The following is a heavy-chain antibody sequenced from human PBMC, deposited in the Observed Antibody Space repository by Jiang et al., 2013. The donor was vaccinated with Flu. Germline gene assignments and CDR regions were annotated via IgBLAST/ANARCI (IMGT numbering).Heavy chain of an antibody. CDR3: AKSKSGSYGIDAFDF. Sequence: RLSCAASGFNFHHYAMHWVRQPPGKGLEWVAGISWNSGSIHYADSLRGRFTVSRDNAENSLYLQMNSLTTEDTAIYYCAKSKSGSYGIDAFDFWGQGTLVTVSS. D-gene: IGHD3-16*01. J-gene: IGHJ3*01. V-gene: IGHV3-9*01. CDR2: ISWNSGSI. CDR1: GFNFHHYA.